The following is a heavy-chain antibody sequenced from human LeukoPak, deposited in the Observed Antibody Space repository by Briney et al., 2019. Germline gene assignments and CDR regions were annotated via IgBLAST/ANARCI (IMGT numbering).Heavy chain of an antibody. D-gene: IGHD5-24*01. Sequence: ASVKVSCTASGYTFTSYYMHWVRQAPGQGLEWMGGIIPIFGTANYAQKFQGRVTITADESTSTAYMELSSLRSEDTAVYYCVWDGYNPLGFDFDDWGQGTLVTVSS. V-gene: IGHV1-69*13. CDR1: GYTFTSYY. CDR3: VWDGYNPLGFDFDD. CDR2: IIPIFGTA. J-gene: IGHJ4*02.